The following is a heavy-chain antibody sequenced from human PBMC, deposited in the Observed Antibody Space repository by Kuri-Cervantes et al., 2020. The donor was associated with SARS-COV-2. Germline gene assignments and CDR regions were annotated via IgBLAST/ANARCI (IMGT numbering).Heavy chain of an antibody. CDR3: AKDQHGIVVVVAAIDY. CDR2: ISYDGSNK. CDR1: GFTFTSHA. J-gene: IGHJ4*02. V-gene: IGHV3-30*18. D-gene: IGHD2-15*01. Sequence: GESLKISCAASGFTFTSHAMHWVRQAPGKGLEWVALISYDGSNKFYADSVKGRFTISRDNSKNTLYLQMNSPRAEDTAVYYCAKDQHGIVVVVAAIDYWGQGTLVTVSS.